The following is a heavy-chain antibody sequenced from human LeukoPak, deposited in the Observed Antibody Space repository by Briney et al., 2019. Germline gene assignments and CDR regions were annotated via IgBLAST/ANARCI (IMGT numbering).Heavy chain of an antibody. V-gene: IGHV4-34*01. CDR3: ARGRPRAQSSSHFDY. CDR2: INHSGST. CDR1: GGSFSGYY. J-gene: IGHJ4*02. Sequence: SQTLSLTCAVYGGSFSGYYWSWIRQPPGKGLEWIGEINHSGSTNYNPSLKSRVTISVDTSKNQFSLKLSSVTAADTAVYYCARGRPRAQSSSHFDYWGQGTLVTVSS. D-gene: IGHD6-6*01.